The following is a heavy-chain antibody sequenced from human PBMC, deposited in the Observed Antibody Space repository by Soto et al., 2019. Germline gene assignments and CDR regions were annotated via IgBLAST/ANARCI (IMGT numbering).Heavy chain of an antibody. Sequence: QVQLVESGGGVVQPGRSLRLSCAASGFTFSSYGMQWVRQAPGKGLEWVAVIWFDGSNKYYADSVKGRFTISRDNYKNALFLQMNSLRAEDTAFYYCARDLDKWNDETYFDHWGQGTLVTVSS. V-gene: IGHV3-33*01. D-gene: IGHD1-1*01. CDR3: ARDLDKWNDETYFDH. CDR1: GFTFSSYG. CDR2: IWFDGSNK. J-gene: IGHJ4*02.